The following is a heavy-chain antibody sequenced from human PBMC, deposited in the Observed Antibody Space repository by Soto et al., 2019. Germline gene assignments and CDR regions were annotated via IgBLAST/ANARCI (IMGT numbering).Heavy chain of an antibody. CDR2: ISYDGRSK. Sequence: PGGSLRLSCVASGFTFSDYGIHWVRQAPGKGLERVAVISYDGRSKNYEDTVKGRFTISRDNSKKTLYLKMNSLRAEDTAVYYCVKALIYGVVTAMYYYGMDVWGQGTTVTMSS. D-gene: IGHD3-3*01. CDR1: GFTFSDYG. CDR3: VKALIYGVVTAMYYYGMDV. V-gene: IGHV3-30*18. J-gene: IGHJ6*02.